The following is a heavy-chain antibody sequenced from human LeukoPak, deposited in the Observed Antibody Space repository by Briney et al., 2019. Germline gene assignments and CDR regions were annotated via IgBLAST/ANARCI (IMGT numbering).Heavy chain of an antibody. CDR2: INPNSGGA. D-gene: IGHD2-2*01. CDR3: ATNKDIVVVPAASYYYYGMDV. V-gene: IGHV1-2*02. J-gene: IGHJ6*02. CDR1: GYTFTGYY. Sequence: GASVKVSCKASGYTFTGYYMHWVRQAPGQGLEWMGWINPNSGGANYAQKFQGRVTMTRDTSISTAYMELSRLRSGDTAVYYCATNKDIVVVPAASYYYYGMDVWGQGTTVTVSS.